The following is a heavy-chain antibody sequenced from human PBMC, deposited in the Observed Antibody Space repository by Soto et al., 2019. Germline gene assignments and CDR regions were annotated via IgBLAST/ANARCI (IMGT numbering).Heavy chain of an antibody. CDR3: ARDNCSGGSCYNRFYWFDP. J-gene: IGHJ5*02. V-gene: IGHV3-23*01. Sequence: EVQLLESGGGLVQPGGSLRLSCAASGFTFRSYAMSWVRQAPGKGLEWVSGISGGAGSTDYADSVKGRFTIFRDNSKNTVYLQMNSLRDEDTAVYYCARDNCSGGSCYNRFYWFDPWGQGTLVTVSS. CDR2: ISGGAGST. CDR1: GFTFRSYA. D-gene: IGHD2-15*01.